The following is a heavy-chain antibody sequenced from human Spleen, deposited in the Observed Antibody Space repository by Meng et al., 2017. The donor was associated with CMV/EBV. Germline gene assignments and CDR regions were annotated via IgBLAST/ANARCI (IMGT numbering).Heavy chain of an antibody. D-gene: IGHD2-2*01. CDR2: ISGSSRTI. CDR3: ARRPAPAATYYFYYNLDV. Sequence: GESLKISCAASGFTFSDYDMNWVRQAPGKGLERVAYISGSSRTIFYADSVQGRFAISRDNAKSSLYLQMDSLGAEDTAVYYCARRPAPAATYYFYYNLDVWGQGITVTVSS. V-gene: IGHV3-48*04. CDR1: GFTFSDYD. J-gene: IGHJ6*02.